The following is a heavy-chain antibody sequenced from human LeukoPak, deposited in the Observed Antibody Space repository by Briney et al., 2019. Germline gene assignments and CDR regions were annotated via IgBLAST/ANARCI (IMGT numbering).Heavy chain of an antibody. CDR1: GFTFSSYS. J-gene: IGHJ3*02. Sequence: KPGGSLRLSCAASGFTFSSYSMNWVRQAPGKGLEWVSSISSSSSYIYYADSVKGRFTISRDNAKNSLYLQMNSLRAEDTAVYYCARTIFGVVIGAFDIWGQGTMVTVSS. V-gene: IGHV3-21*01. D-gene: IGHD3-3*01. CDR2: ISSSSSYI. CDR3: ARTIFGVVIGAFDI.